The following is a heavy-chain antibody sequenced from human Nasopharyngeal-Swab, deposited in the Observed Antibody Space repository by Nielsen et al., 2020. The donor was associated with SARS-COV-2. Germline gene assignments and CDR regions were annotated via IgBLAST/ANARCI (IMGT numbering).Heavy chain of an antibody. CDR2: IYSSGSI. Sequence: GESLKISCAGSAFTFSHYAMSWVRQAPGKGLEWVSIIYSSGSIYHADSVKGRFIISRDTSKNTLSLRMNSLRVEDTAVYYCASAVTGPLYWGQGTLVTVSS. V-gene: IGHV3-23*01. J-gene: IGHJ1*01. D-gene: IGHD4-11*01. CDR3: ASAVTGPLY. CDR1: AFTFSHYA.